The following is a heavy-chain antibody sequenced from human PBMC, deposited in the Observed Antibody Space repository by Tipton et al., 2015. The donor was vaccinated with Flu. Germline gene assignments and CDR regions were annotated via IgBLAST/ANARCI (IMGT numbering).Heavy chain of an antibody. D-gene: IGHD3-10*01. V-gene: IGHV4-39*07. CDR1: GGSISSSSHY. CDR3: ARDRGWPAALDY. J-gene: IGHJ4*02. CDR2: IYHSGST. Sequence: LRLSCTVSGGSISSSSHYWGWIRQPPGKGLEWIGSIYHSGSTYYNPSLKSRVTISVDTSRNQFSLNLKSVTAADTAVYYCARDRGWPAALDYWSQGILVTVSA.